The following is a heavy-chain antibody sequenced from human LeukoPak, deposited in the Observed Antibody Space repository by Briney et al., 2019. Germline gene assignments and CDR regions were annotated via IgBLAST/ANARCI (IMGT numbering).Heavy chain of an antibody. D-gene: IGHD4-11*01. CDR3: ARGQTTAFDY. V-gene: IGHV4-34*01. CDR2: INHSGST. J-gene: IGHJ4*02. Sequence: SETLSLTCAVYGGPFSDYYWSWIRQPPGKGLEWIGKINHSGSTNYSPSLKSRVTISVDTSKNQFSLKLSSVTAADTAVYYCARGQTTAFDYWGQGTLVTVSS. CDR1: GGPFSDYY.